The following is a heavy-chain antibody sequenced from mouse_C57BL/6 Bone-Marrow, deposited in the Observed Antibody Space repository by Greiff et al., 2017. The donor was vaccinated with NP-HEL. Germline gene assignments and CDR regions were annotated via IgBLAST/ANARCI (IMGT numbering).Heavy chain of an antibody. J-gene: IGHJ2*01. Sequence: VQLVESGAELARPGASVKMSCKASGYTFTSYTMHWVKQRPGQGLEWIGYINPSSGYTKYNQKFKDKATLTADKSSSTAYMQLSSLTSEDSAVYYCARYRYPYYFDYWGQGTTRTVSS. D-gene: IGHD1-1*01. V-gene: IGHV1-4*01. CDR3: ARYRYPYYFDY. CDR2: INPSSGYT. CDR1: GYTFTSYT.